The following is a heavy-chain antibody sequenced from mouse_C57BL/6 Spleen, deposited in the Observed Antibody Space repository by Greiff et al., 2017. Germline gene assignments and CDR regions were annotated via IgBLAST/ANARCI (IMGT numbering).Heavy chain of an antibody. CDR3: ARIDGYPYAMDY. D-gene: IGHD2-3*01. CDR1: GFTFSDYG. Sequence: EVKLVESGGGLVKPGGSLKLSCAASGFTFSDYGMHWVRQAPEKGLEWVAYISSGSSTIYYADTVKGRFTISRDNAKNTLFLQMTSLRSEDTAMYYCARIDGYPYAMDYWGQGTSVTVSS. CDR2: ISSGSSTI. V-gene: IGHV5-17*01. J-gene: IGHJ4*01.